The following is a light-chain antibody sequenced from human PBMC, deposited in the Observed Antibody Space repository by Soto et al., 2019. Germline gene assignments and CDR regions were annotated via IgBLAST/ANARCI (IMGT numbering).Light chain of an antibody. J-gene: IGKJ1*01. CDR1: QRMSGF. CDR3: QHYSSNSGT. V-gene: IGKV1-5*01. Sequence: DIQLIQSPSTLSASVGDRVTITCRASQRMSGFLAWYQQKPGKAPQLLISDASSLESGVPSRFSGGGSGTAFTLTISSLQPEDFATYYCQHYSSNSGTFGPGTKVDI. CDR2: DAS.